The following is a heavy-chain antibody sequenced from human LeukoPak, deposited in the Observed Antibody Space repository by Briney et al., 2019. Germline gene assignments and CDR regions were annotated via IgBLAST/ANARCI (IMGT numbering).Heavy chain of an antibody. D-gene: IGHD6-13*01. CDR1: GYTFTSYY. J-gene: IGHJ4*02. CDR2: INPSGGST. Sequence: GASVKVSCKASGYTFTSYYMHWVRQAPGQGLEWMGIINPSGGSTSYAQKFQGRVTMTRDTSTSTVYMELSSLRSEDTAVYYCARVIAAAGAIGYFDYWGQGTLVTVSS. V-gene: IGHV1-46*01. CDR3: ARVIAAAGAIGYFDY.